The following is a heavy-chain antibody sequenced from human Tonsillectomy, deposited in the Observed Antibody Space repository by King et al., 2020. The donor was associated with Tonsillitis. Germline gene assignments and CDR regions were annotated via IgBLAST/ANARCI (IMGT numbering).Heavy chain of an antibody. CDR1: GGSITTSSYY. CDR2: IYYIGST. J-gene: IGHJ4*02. V-gene: IGHV4-39*01. CDR3: ARHSGYYDSSGYSYDH. D-gene: IGHD3-22*01. Sequence: QLQESGPGLVKPSETLSLTCTVSGGSITTSSYYWGWIRQPPGKGLEWIGSIYYIGSTYYNPSLRSRVTISVATSKNQCSLKLSSVTAADTAVYYCARHSGYYDSSGYSYDHWGQGTLVTVSS.